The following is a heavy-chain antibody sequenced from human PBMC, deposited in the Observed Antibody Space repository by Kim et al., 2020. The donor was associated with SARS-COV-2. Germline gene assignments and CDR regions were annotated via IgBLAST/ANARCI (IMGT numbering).Heavy chain of an antibody. D-gene: IGHD3-10*01. Sequence: GGSLRLSCAASGFTFSSYWMSWVRQAPGKGLEWVANIKQDGSEKYYVDSVKGRFTISRDNAKNSLYLQMNSLRAEDTAVYYCARVDRSWFGELFYYYYGMDVWGQGTTVTVSS. J-gene: IGHJ6*02. CDR3: ARVDRSWFGELFYYYYGMDV. CDR2: IKQDGSEK. V-gene: IGHV3-7*03. CDR1: GFTFSSYW.